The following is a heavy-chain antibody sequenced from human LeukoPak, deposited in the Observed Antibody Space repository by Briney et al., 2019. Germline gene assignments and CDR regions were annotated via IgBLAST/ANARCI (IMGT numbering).Heavy chain of an antibody. CDR3: ALQGITMVRGVMWYFDY. V-gene: IGHV1-46*01. CDR1: GYTFTSYY. CDR2: SNPSGGST. D-gene: IGHD3-10*01. J-gene: IGHJ4*02. Sequence: GASVKVSCKASGYTFTSYYMHWVRQAPGQRLEWMGISNPSGGSTSYAQKFQGRVTMTRDTSTSTVYMELSSLRSEDTAVYYCALQGITMVRGVMWYFDYWGQGTLVTVSS.